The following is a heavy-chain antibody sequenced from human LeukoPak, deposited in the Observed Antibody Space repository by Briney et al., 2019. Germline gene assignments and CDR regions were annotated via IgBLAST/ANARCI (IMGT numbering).Heavy chain of an antibody. J-gene: IGHJ4*02. V-gene: IGHV3-66*01. D-gene: IGHD5-12*01. CDR2: ISGGGDT. CDR1: GFTVSSTY. Sequence: PGGSLRLSCAPSGFTVSSTYMSWVRQAPGKGLEWVSIISGGGDTFYAGSVKGRFTISRDTSKNTLYLQMNDLRAEDTAVYYCARWGHSDYDSFPTKFDYWGQGTLVTVSS. CDR3: ARWGHSDYDSFPTKFDY.